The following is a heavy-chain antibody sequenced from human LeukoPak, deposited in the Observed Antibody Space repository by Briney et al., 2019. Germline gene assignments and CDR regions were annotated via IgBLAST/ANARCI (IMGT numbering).Heavy chain of an antibody. J-gene: IGHJ4*02. CDR2: ISSSSSNI. D-gene: IGHD6-13*01. CDR3: AREGAAAGSGYYFDY. Sequence: PGGSLRLSCAASGFTFSSYYLNWVRQAPGKGLEWVSSISSSSSNIYYADSVKGRFTISRDNAKNSLYLQMNSLRAEDTAVYYCAREGAAAGSGYYFDYWGQGTLVAVSS. CDR1: GFTFSSYY. V-gene: IGHV3-21*01.